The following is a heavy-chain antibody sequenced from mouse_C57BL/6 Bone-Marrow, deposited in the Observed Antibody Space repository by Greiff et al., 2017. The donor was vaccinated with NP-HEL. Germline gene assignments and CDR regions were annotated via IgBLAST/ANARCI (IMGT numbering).Heavy chain of an antibody. J-gene: IGHJ2*01. Sequence: LQQPGAELVMPGASVKLSCKASGYTFTSYWMHWVKQRPGQGLEWIGEIDPSDSYTNYHQKFKGKSTLTVDKSSSTAYMQLSSLTSEDSAVYYCARSPVVGDYFDYWGQGTTLTVSS. D-gene: IGHD1-1*01. CDR2: IDPSDSYT. CDR1: GYTFTSYW. V-gene: IGHV1-69*01. CDR3: ARSPVVGDYFDY.